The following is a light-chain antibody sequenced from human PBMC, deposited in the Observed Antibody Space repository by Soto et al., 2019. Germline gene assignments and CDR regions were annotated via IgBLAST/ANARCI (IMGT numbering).Light chain of an antibody. V-gene: IGLV2-14*03. CDR2: DVT. J-gene: IGLJ1*01. Sequence: QSALTQPASVSGSRGQAITISCTGTSSDVGGYDYVSWYQQYPGKAPKLLIYDVTHRPSGVSNRFSGSKSGNTASLTISGLQAEDEADYFCSSYTSSNTYVFGSGTKATVL. CDR1: SSDVGGYDY. CDR3: SSYTSSNTYV.